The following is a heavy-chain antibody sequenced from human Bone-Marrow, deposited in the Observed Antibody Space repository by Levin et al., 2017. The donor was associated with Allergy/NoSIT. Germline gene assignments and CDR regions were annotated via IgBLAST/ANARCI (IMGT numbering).Heavy chain of an antibody. CDR2: ISYDGSNK. J-gene: IGHJ4*02. V-gene: IGHV3-30-3*01. D-gene: IGHD3-3*01. CDR1: GFTFSSYA. CDR3: ARTSSYDFWSGYYTTFDY. Sequence: GGSLRLSCAASGFTFSSYAMHWVRQAPGKGLEWVAVISYDGSNKYYADSVKGRFTISRDNSKNTLYLQMNSLRAEDTAVYYCARTSSYDFWSGYYTTFDYWGQGTLVTVSS.